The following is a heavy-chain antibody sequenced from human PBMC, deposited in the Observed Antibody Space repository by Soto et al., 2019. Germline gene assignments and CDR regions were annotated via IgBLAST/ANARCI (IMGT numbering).Heavy chain of an antibody. CDR3: ATDLVTMVRGVTPVFDY. J-gene: IGHJ4*02. V-gene: IGHV1-24*01. CDR2: FDPEDGET. D-gene: IGHD3-10*01. Sequence: ASVKVSCKVSGYTLTELSMHWVRQAPGKVLEWMGGFDPEDGETIYAQKFQGRVTMTEDTSTDTAYMELSSLRSEDTAVYYCATDLVTMVRGVTPVFDYWGQGTLVTVSS. CDR1: GYTLTELS.